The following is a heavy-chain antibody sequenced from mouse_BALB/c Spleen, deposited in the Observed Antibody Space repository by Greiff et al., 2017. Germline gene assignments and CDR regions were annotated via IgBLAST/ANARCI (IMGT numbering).Heavy chain of an antibody. CDR3: AKNGFTTVVGDYFDY. CDR2: IWRGGST. D-gene: IGHD1-1*01. V-gene: IGHV2-5-1*01. CDR1: GFSLTSYG. J-gene: IGHJ2*01. Sequence: QVHVKQSGPSLVQPSQSLSITCTVSGFSLTSYGVHWVRQSPGKGLEWLGVIWRGGSTDYNAAFMSRPSITKDNSKSQVFFKMNSLQADDTAIYYCAKNGFTTVVGDYFDYWGQGTTLTVSS.